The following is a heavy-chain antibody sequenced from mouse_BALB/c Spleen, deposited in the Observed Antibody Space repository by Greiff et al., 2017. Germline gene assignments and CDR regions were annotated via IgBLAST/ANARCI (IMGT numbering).Heavy chain of an antibody. CDR3: ARPNYGKGYAMDY. J-gene: IGHJ4*01. CDR2: IWGDGST. CDR1: GFSLTGYG. Sequence: VQRVESGPGLVAPSQSLSITCTVSGFSLTGYGVNWVRQPPGKGLEWLGMIWGDGSTDYNSALKSRLSISKDNSKSQVFLKMNSLQTDDTARYYCARPNYGKGYAMDYWGQGTSVTVSS. V-gene: IGHV2-6-7*01. D-gene: IGHD1-1*02.